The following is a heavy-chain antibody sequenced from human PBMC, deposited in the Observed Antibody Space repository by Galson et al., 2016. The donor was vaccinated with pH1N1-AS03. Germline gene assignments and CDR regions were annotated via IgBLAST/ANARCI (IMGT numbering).Heavy chain of an antibody. D-gene: IGHD3-16*02. CDR3: ASAGYHTPGYHY. CDR2: VHYSGTT. CDR1: GGSMTSPDW. Sequence: SETLSLTCAVSGGSMTSPDWWTWVRQPPGKGLEWIGEVHYSGTTSYNPSLNSRVTMSIDKSTNQFSLNLGSVTAADTAVYFCASAGYHTPGYHYWGQGALVTVSS. V-gene: IGHV4-4*02. J-gene: IGHJ4*02.